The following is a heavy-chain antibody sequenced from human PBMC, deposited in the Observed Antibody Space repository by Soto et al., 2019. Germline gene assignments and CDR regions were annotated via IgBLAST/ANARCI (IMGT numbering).Heavy chain of an antibody. Sequence: PGESLKISCKGSGYSFTNYWIAWARQMPGKGLEWMGIIFPADSDTRYSPSFEGQVTISADKSISTAYLQWNSLKASDTAMYYCARLLESGYHTTHYDGMDIWGQGTTVTVSS. J-gene: IGHJ6*02. CDR1: GYSFTNYW. D-gene: IGHD3-3*01. CDR2: IFPADSDT. CDR3: ARLLESGYHTTHYDGMDI. V-gene: IGHV5-51*01.